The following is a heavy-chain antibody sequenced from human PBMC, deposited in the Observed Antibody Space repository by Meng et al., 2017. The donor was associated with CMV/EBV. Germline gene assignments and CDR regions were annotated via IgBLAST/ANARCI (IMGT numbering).Heavy chain of an antibody. Sequence: SGPTLVKPPQTLTLTCTFSGFSLSTSGVGVGWIRPPPGKALEWLALIYWNDDKRYSPSLKSRLTITKDTSKNQVVLTMTNMDPVDTATYYCAHSWYGFGPNWFDPWGQGTLVTVSS. D-gene: IGHD3/OR15-3a*01. V-gene: IGHV2-5*01. CDR3: AHSWYGFGPNWFDP. J-gene: IGHJ5*02. CDR2: IYWNDDK. CDR1: GFSLSTSGVG.